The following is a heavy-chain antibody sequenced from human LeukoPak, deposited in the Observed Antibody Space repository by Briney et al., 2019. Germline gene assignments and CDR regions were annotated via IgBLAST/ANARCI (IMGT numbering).Heavy chain of an antibody. CDR1: GGSISSGSYY. J-gene: IGHJ5*02. CDR3: ARGEHANRNWFDP. D-gene: IGHD1-14*01. Sequence: SETLSLTCTVSGGSISSGSYYWSWIRQPAGKGLEWIGRIYTSGSTNYNPSLKSRVTISVDTSKNQFSLKLSSVTAADTAVYYCARGEHANRNWFDPWGQGTLVTVSS. V-gene: IGHV4-61*02. CDR2: IYTSGST.